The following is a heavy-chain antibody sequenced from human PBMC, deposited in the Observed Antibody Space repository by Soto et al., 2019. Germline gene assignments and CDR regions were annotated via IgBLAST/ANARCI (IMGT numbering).Heavy chain of an antibody. CDR3: ARGRVRGVIIGITHIDYFDY. CDR2: IYHSGST. V-gene: IGHV4-30-2*01. J-gene: IGHJ4*02. D-gene: IGHD3-10*01. Sequence: QLQLQESGSGLVKPSQTLSLTCAVSGGSISSGGYSWSWIRQPPGKGLEWIGYIYHSGSTYYNPSLKSRVTISVDRSKNQFSLKLSSVTAADTAVYYCARGRVRGVIIGITHIDYFDYWGQGTLVTVSS. CDR1: GGSISSGGYS.